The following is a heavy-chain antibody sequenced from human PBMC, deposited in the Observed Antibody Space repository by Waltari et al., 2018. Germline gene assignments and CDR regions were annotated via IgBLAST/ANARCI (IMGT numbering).Heavy chain of an antibody. D-gene: IGHD3-16*02. V-gene: IGHV4-34*01. Sequence: QVQLQQWGAGLLKPSETLSLTCAVYGASFSGYHCSWIRQPPGKGLEWIGEINHSGSTNYNPSLKSRVTISVDTSKNQFSLKLSSVTAADTAVYYCAREVDYIWGSYRKGGWFDPWGQGTLVTVSS. CDR1: GASFSGYH. CDR2: INHSGST. CDR3: AREVDYIWGSYRKGGWFDP. J-gene: IGHJ5*02.